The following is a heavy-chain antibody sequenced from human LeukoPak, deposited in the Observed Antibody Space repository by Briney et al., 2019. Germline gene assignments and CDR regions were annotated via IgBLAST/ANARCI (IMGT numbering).Heavy chain of an antibody. D-gene: IGHD3-22*01. V-gene: IGHV3-43*02. J-gene: IGHJ4*02. Sequence: PGGSLRLSCAASGFTFDDYAMHWVRQAPGKGLEWVSLISESGGSTYYADSVKGRFTISRDNSKNSLYLQINSLRTEDTAFYYCGKDTGRSGYYYGPVDYWGQGALVTVSS. CDR3: GKDTGRSGYYYGPVDY. CDR1: GFTFDDYA. CDR2: ISESGGST.